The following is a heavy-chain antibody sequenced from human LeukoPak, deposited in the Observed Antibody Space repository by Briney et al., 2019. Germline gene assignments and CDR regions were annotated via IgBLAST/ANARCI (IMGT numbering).Heavy chain of an antibody. V-gene: IGHV4-61*02. CDR3: ASVSHDFWSGSLGAFDI. J-gene: IGHJ3*02. D-gene: IGHD3-3*01. Sequence: PSETLSLTCTVSGGSISSGSYYWSWIRQPAGKGLEWIGRIYTSGSTNYNPSLKSRVTISVDTSKNQFSLKLSSVTAADTAVYYCASVSHDFWSGSLGAFDIWGQGTMVTVSS. CDR1: GGSISSGSYY. CDR2: IYTSGST.